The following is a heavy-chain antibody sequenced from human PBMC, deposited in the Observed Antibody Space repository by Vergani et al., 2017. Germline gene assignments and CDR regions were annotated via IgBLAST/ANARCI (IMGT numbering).Heavy chain of an antibody. D-gene: IGHD3-16*01. V-gene: IGHV3-30*02. CDR3: AKHFRGWGIDY. J-gene: IGHJ4*02. CDR1: GIHLGKYE. Sequence: QVQLVESGGGGGQRGGSLGPSCATSGIHLGKYEMQWNRHGPGKGLEFVAFIQFDGSNQYYADSVKGRFTLSRDFSKNTLYLQMNSLRTDDTATYYCAKHFRGWGIDYWGQGTQVIVSS. CDR2: IQFDGSNQ.